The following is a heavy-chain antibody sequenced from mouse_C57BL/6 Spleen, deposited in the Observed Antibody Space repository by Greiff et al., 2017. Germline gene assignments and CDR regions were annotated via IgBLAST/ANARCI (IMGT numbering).Heavy chain of an antibody. CDR2: IDPNSGGT. D-gene: IGHD2-4*01. J-gene: IGHJ3*01. CDR1: GYTFTSYW. V-gene: IGHV1-72*01. CDR3: ARSGYDYDGTWFAY. Sequence: VQLQQPGAELVKPGASVKLSCKASGYTFTSYWMHWVKQRPGRGLEWIGRIDPNSGGTKYNEKFKSKATLTVDKPTSPAYMQLSSLTSEDSAVYYCARSGYDYDGTWFAYWGQGTLVTVSA.